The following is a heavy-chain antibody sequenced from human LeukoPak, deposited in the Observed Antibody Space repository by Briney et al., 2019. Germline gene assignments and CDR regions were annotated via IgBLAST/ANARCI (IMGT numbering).Heavy chain of an antibody. D-gene: IGHD1-26*01. V-gene: IGHV1-2*02. CDR1: GYTFTGYY. CDR3: ARGGSWWELLVHYFDY. CDR2: INPNSGGT. Sequence: GASVKVSCKASGYTFTGYYMHWVRQAPGQGLEWMGWINPNSGGTNYAQKFQGRVTMTRDTSISTAYMELSRLRSDDTAVYYCARGGSWWELLVHYFDYWGQGTLVTVSS. J-gene: IGHJ4*02.